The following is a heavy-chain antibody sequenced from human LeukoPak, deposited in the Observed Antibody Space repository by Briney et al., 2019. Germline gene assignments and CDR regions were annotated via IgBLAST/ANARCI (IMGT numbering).Heavy chain of an antibody. D-gene: IGHD6-13*01. J-gene: IGHJ3*02. V-gene: IGHV1-46*01. CDR2: INPSGGST. Sequence: ASVKVSCKSSGYTFTSYYMHCVRQAPGQGLEWMGLINPSGGSTSYAQKFQGRVTMTRDTSTSTVYLELSSLRSEDTAVYYRARDLNGYSKTHAFDIWGQGTMVTVSS. CDR3: ARDLNGYSKTHAFDI. CDR1: GYTFTSYY.